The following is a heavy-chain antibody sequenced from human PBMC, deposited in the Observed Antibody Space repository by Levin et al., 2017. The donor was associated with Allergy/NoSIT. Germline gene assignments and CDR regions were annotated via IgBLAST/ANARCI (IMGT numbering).Heavy chain of an antibody. J-gene: IGHJ4*02. CDR1: GYTFTSND. CDR3: AGGFLGAAFDY. V-gene: IGHV1-8*01. Sequence: ASVKVSCKASGYTFTSNDINWVRQATGQGLEWMGWVSPNSGNTGFAQKFQGRVTMTRNTSISTVYMELSSLRSEDTAVYYCAGGFLGAAFDYWGQGTLVTVSS. D-gene: IGHD1-26*01. CDR2: VSPNSGNT.